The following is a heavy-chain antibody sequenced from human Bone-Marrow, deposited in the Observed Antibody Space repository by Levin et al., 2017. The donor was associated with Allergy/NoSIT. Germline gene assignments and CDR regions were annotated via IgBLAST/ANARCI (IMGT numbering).Heavy chain of an antibody. CDR3: ARSPAVAGPGAGASDI. V-gene: IGHV1-2*06. CDR1: GYTFIGYY. D-gene: IGHD6-19*01. CDR2: INPNSGGT. J-gene: IGHJ3*02. Sequence: ASVKVSCKASGYTFIGYYMHWVRQAPGQGLEWMGRINPNSGGTNYAQKFQGRVTMTRDTSISTAYMELSRLRSDDTAVYYCARSPAVAGPGAGASDIWGQGTMVTVSS.